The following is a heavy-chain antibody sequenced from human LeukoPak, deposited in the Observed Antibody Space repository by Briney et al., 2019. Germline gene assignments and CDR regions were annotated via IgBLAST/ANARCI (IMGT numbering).Heavy chain of an antibody. CDR1: GFTFSAYA. J-gene: IGHJ4*02. CDR2: ISSSGSTM. Sequence: PGGSLRLSCAASGFTFSAYAMTWVRQAPGKGLEWVTYISSSGSTMYYVDSVKGRFTISRDNAKNSLYLQMNSLRDEDTAVYFCAREWDSWGQGTLVTVSS. CDR3: AREWDS. V-gene: IGHV3-48*02.